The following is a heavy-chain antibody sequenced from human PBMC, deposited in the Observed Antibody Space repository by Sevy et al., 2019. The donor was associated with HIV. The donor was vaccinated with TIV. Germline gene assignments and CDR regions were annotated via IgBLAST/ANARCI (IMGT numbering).Heavy chain of an antibody. D-gene: IGHD1-7*01. CDR2: IYHSGST. CDR3: ARASSLGTFDY. V-gene: IGHV4-30-2*01. Sequence: SETLSLTCAVSGGSISSGGYSWSWIRQPPGKGLEWIGYIYHSGSTYYNPSLKSRVTISVDRSKNQFSLKPSSVTAADTAVYYCARASSLGTFDYWGQGTLVTVSS. J-gene: IGHJ4*02. CDR1: GGSISSGGYS.